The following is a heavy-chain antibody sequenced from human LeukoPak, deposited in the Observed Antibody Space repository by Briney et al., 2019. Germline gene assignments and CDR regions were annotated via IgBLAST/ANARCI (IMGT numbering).Heavy chain of an antibody. CDR1: GGSISTHY. D-gene: IGHD1-26*01. J-gene: IGHJ4*02. V-gene: IGHV4-59*11. Sequence: PSETLSLTFTVSGGSISTHYWSGIAQPPGKGREGIGYIYYSGSTNYNPSLKSRVTISVDTPKNQFSLKLSSVTAADTAVYYCARDRGSQPFIDYWGQGTLVTVSS. CDR3: ARDRGSQPFIDY. CDR2: IYYSGST.